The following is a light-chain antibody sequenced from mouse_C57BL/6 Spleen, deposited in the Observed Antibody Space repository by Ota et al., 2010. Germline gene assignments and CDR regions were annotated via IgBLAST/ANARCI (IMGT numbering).Light chain of an antibody. Sequence: DVQITQSPSYLAASPGETITINCRASKSISKYLAWYQEKPGKTNKLLIYSGSTLQSGIPSRFSGSGSGTDFTLTISSLEPEDFAMYYCQQHNEYPFGSGTKLEIK. CDR1: KSISKY. V-gene: IGKV16-104*01. CDR3: QQHNEYP. CDR2: SGS. J-gene: IGKJ4*01.